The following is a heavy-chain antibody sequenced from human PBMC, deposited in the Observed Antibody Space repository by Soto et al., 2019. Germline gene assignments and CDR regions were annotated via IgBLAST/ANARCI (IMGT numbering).Heavy chain of an antibody. CDR1: GYTFTSYG. CDR2: ISAFNGNT. CDR3: ARGSYSSSSGWFDP. V-gene: IGHV1-18*01. Sequence: VASVKVSCKASGYTFTSYGISWVRQAPGQGLEWMGWISAFNGNTNYAQKLQGRVTMTTDTSTSTAYMELRSLRSDDTAVYYCARGSYSSSSGWFDPWGQGTLVTVSS. D-gene: IGHD6-6*01. J-gene: IGHJ5*02.